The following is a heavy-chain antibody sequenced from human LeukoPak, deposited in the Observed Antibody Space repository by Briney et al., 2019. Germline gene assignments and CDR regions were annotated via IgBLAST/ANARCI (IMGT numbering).Heavy chain of an antibody. Sequence: SGPTLVNPTQTLALTCTFSGFSLSTSGVGVGWIRQPPGKALEWLALIYWDDDKRYSPSLKSRLTITKDTSKNQVVLTMTNMDPVDTATYYCAHSLTRWNWFGELLDDGYGGEKTYYFDYWGQGTLVTVAS. CDR3: AHSLTRWNWFGELLDDGYGGEKTYYFDY. V-gene: IGHV2-5*02. CDR2: IYWDDDK. J-gene: IGHJ4*02. CDR1: GFSLSTSGVG. D-gene: IGHD3-10*01.